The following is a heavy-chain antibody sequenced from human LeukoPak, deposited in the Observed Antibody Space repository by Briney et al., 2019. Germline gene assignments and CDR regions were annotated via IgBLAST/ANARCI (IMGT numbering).Heavy chain of an antibody. CDR3: AKDYEQLDY. CDR1: GFTFSSYG. Sequence: GRSLRLSCAASGFTFSSYGMHWVRQAPGKGLEWVAVISYDGSNKYYADSVKGRFTISRDNSKNTLYLQMNSLRAEDTAVYYCAKDYEQLDYWGQGTLVTVSS. V-gene: IGHV3-30*18. CDR2: ISYDGSNK. J-gene: IGHJ4*02. D-gene: IGHD6-13*01.